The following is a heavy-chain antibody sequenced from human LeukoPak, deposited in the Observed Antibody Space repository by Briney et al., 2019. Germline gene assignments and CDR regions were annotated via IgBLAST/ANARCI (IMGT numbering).Heavy chain of an antibody. CDR3: ARHEFEERWVDP. J-gene: IGHJ5*02. Sequence: NPSETLSLTCAVYGGSFSGYYWSWIRQPPGKGLEWIGYIYYTGSTNYNPSLKSRVTISVDTSKNQFSLRLSSVTAADTAVYYCARHEFEERWVDPWGQGTLVTVSS. CDR2: IYYTGST. CDR1: GGSFSGYY. V-gene: IGHV4-59*08. D-gene: IGHD1-26*01.